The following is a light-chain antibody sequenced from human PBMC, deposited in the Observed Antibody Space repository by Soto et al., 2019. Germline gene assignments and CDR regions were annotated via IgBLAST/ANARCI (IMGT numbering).Light chain of an antibody. J-gene: IGKJ2*01. Sequence: EIVLTESPGTPSLSPGERATLSCRASQSVSSSYVAWYQQKPGQAPRPLIYGASSRATGIPDRFSGSGSGTDFTLSICATEPEACAEDACQQYASSPPYTFGELTKLLI. CDR1: QSVSSSY. V-gene: IGKV3-20*01. CDR2: GAS. CDR3: QQYASSPPYT.